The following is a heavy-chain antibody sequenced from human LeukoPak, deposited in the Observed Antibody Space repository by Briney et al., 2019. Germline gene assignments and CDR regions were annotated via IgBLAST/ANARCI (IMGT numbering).Heavy chain of an antibody. CDR2: ISGNGGAT. CDR3: AKDPPSSGTTFDY. J-gene: IGHJ4*02. Sequence: GGSLRLSCAAPGFTFSSYAMSWVRQAPGMGLEWVSTISGNGGATYYADSVKGRFTISRDNSKNTLYLQMNSLRAEDTAVYYCAKDPPSSGTTFDYWGQGTLVTVSS. CDR1: GFTFSSYA. V-gene: IGHV3-23*01. D-gene: IGHD2/OR15-2a*01.